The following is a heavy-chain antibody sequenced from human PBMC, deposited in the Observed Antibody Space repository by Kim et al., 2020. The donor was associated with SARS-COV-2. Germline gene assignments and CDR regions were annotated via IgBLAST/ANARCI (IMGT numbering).Heavy chain of an antibody. Sequence: GGSLRLSCAASGFTFSNYWMHWVRRAPGKGLMWVSRINTDGSHTSYTDSVKGRFTISRDNARNTLDLQMNSLGVEDSAVYYCVRDSYINHYYYGMYVWGQGATVTVSS. V-gene: IGHV3-74*01. CDR3: VRDSYINHYYYGMYV. CDR1: GFTFSNYW. D-gene: IGHD1-1*01. CDR2: INTDGSHT. J-gene: IGHJ6*02.